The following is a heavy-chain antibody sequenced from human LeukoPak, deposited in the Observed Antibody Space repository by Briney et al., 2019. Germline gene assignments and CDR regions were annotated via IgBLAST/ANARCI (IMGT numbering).Heavy chain of an antibody. CDR1: GFIFSSYA. J-gene: IGHJ4*02. D-gene: IGHD3-10*01. CDR2: ISGSGGNT. Sequence: GGSLRLSCVASGFIFSSYAMNWVRQAPGKGLEWVSAISGSGGNTYYADSVKGRFSISRDNSKNTLYLQMNSLGTDDTAVYYCAKGYYYGSGSYSGDYDYWGQGTLVTVSS. V-gene: IGHV3-23*01. CDR3: AKGYYYGSGSYSGDYDY.